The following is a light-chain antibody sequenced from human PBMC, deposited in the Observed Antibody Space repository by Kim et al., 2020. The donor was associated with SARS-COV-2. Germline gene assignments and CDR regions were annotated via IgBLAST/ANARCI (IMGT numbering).Light chain of an antibody. Sequence: LSPGERATLSCRASQSVSSYLAWYQQKPGQALRLLIYDVSSRATGIPARFSGSGSGTDFTLTISSLEPEDFAVYYCQQRSNLITFGQGTRLEIK. J-gene: IGKJ5*01. CDR1: QSVSSY. V-gene: IGKV3-11*01. CDR2: DVS. CDR3: QQRSNLIT.